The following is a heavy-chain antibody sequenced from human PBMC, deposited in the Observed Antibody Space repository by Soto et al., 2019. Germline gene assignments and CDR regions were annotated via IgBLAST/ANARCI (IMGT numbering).Heavy chain of an antibody. CDR3: ARAQPTYSSSYFDY. V-gene: IGHV3-23*01. Sequence: EVQLLESGGDLVQPGGSLRLSCAASGFTFSSYAMSWVRQAPGKGLEWVSTISGRGDDTYYTDSVKGRFTISRENSNNTLYVHMNSLRAEDTAVYYCARAQPTYSSSYFDYWGQGTLVTVSS. D-gene: IGHD3-22*01. J-gene: IGHJ4*02. CDR2: ISGRGDDT. CDR1: GFTFSSYA.